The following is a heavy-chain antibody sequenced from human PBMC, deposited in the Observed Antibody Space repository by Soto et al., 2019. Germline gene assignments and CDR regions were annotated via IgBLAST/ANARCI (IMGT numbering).Heavy chain of an antibody. Sequence: PSETLSLTCTVSGGSISCSSYYWDWIRQPPGKGLEWIGSIYYSGSTYYNPSLKSRVTISVDTSKNQLSLKLSSVTAADTAVHYCARGVLWFGDYYYGMDVWGQGTTVTVS. D-gene: IGHD3-10*01. CDR3: ARGVLWFGDYYYGMDV. J-gene: IGHJ6*02. V-gene: IGHV4-39*01. CDR1: GGSISCSSYY. CDR2: IYYSGST.